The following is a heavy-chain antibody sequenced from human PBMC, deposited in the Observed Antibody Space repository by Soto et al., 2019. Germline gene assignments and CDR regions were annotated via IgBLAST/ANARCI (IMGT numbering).Heavy chain of an antibody. Sequence: VQLVESGGGVVQPGRSLRLSCAASGFTFSSYAMHWVRQAPGKGLEWVAVISYDGSNKYYADSVKGRFTISRDNSKNTLYLQMNSLRAEDTAVYYCAREAITFGGGYYYYYGMDVWGQGTTVTVSS. CDR1: GFTFSSYA. CDR3: AREAITFGGGYYYYYGMDV. V-gene: IGHV3-30-3*01. D-gene: IGHD3-16*01. J-gene: IGHJ6*02. CDR2: ISYDGSNK.